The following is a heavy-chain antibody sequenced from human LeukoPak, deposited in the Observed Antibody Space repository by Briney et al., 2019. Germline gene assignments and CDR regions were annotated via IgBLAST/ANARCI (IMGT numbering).Heavy chain of an antibody. J-gene: IGHJ6*02. Sequence: GASVTVSCTASGYTFTGYYMHWVRQAPGQGLAWMGWINPNSGGTNYAQKFQGRVTMTRDTSISTAYMELSRLRSDDTAVYYCASLVHCRGDCHLTPTFYLDLWGQGTTVTVSS. CDR3: ASLVHCRGDCHLTPTFYLDL. CDR2: INPNSGGT. V-gene: IGHV1-2*02. CDR1: GYTFTGYY. D-gene: IGHD2-21*02.